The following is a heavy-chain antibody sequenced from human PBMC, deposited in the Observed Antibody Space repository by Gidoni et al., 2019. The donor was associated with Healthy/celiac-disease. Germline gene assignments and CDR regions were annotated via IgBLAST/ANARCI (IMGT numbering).Heavy chain of an antibody. CDR3: AKLYCSGGSCSPLDDYYYYGMDV. V-gene: IGHV1-3*04. CDR2: INTANGNT. Sequence: QVHLVQSGAEIKKLGASVKVSCKASGYTFTNYALHWVRQAAGERLEWMGRINTANGNTKYAQKFQGRVTITRDTPATTAYMELSSLRSEDTAMYYCAKLYCSGGSCSPLDDYYYYGMDVWGQGTTVTVSS. CDR1: GYTFTNYA. J-gene: IGHJ6*02. D-gene: IGHD2-15*01.